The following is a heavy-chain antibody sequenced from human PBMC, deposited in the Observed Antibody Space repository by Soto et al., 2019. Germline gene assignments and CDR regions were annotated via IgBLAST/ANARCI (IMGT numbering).Heavy chain of an antibody. CDR2: INGDGSTT. D-gene: IGHD1-20*01. CDR1: GFTFSNYW. V-gene: IGHV3-74*01. J-gene: IGHJ4*02. Sequence: EVQLVVSGGDLIQPGGSLRLSCAASGFTFSNYWMHWVRQAPGKGLVWVSRINGDGSTTSYADSVKGRFTISRDNAKNTLSLQMNSLRAEDTAVYYCVRGSVYNWRGDCWGQGTLVTVSS. CDR3: VRGSVYNWRGDC.